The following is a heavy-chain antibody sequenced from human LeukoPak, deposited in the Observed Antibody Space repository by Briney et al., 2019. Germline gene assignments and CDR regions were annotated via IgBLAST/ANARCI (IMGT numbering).Heavy chain of an antibody. V-gene: IGHV3-23*01. J-gene: IGHJ4*02. CDR3: AKDPPVLLWFGELGAPFDY. D-gene: IGHD3-10*01. CDR1: GFTFSSYA. Sequence: GGSLRLSCAASGFTFSSYAMSWVRQAPGKGLEWVSAIGGSGGSTYYADSVKGRFTISRDNSKNTLYLQMNSLRAEDTAVYYCAKDPPVLLWFGELGAPFDYWGQGTLVTVSS. CDR2: IGGSGGST.